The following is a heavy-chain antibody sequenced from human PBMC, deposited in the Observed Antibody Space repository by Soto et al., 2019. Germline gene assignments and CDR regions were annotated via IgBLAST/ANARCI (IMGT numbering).Heavy chain of an antibody. V-gene: IGHV4-31*03. CDR3: ARGGSAAVAGIGFDP. D-gene: IGHD6-19*01. J-gene: IGHJ5*02. CDR1: GGSISSGGYY. Sequence: QVQLQESGPGLVKPSQTLSLTCTVSGGSISSGGYYWSWIRQHPGKGLEWIGYIYYSGSTYYNPSLKSRVTIXXDXSXTQFSLKLSSVTAADTAVYYCARGGSAAVAGIGFDPWGQGTLVTVSS. CDR2: IYYSGST.